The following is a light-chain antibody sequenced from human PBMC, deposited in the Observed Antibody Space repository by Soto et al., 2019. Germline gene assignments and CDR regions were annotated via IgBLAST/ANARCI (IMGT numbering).Light chain of an antibody. CDR1: SNDIGGYNY. J-gene: IGLJ1*01. V-gene: IGLV2-8*01. CDR2: EVT. Sequence: QSALTQPPSASGSPGQSVTISCTGTSNDIGGYNYVSWYQQHPGKAPKLMIYEVTKRPSGVPDRFSGSRSGNTASLTVSGLQAEDEADYYCCSSTGSNYFYVFGTGTKVTVL. CDR3: CSSTGSNYFYV.